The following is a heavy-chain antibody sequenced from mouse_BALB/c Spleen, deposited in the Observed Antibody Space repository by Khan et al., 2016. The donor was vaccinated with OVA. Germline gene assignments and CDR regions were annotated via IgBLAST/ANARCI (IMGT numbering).Heavy chain of an antibody. D-gene: IGHD2-2*01. Sequence: EVQLQQSGPGLVKPSQSLSLTCTVTGYSITSDYAWNWIRQFPGNKLEWMGYISYSGSTSYNPSLKSRISITRDTSKNQFFLQLNSVTTEDTATYYCARSWDGYEYYFDYWGQGTTLTVSS. V-gene: IGHV3-2*02. CDR1: GYSITSDYA. CDR2: ISYSGST. CDR3: ARSWDGYEYYFDY. J-gene: IGHJ2*01.